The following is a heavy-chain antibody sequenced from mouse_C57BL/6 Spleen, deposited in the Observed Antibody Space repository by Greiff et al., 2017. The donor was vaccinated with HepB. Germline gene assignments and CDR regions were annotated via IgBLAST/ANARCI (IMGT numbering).Heavy chain of an antibody. CDR2: IWSDGST. J-gene: IGHJ1*03. CDR3: ARQGYGYGHWYFDV. CDR1: GFSLTSYG. D-gene: IGHD2-2*01. V-gene: IGHV2-6-1*01. Sequence: QVQLQQSGPGLVAPSQSLSITCTVSGFSLTSYGVHWVRQPPGKGLEWLVVIWSDGSTTYNSALKSRLSISKDNSKSQVFLKMNSLQTDDTAMYYCARQGYGYGHWYFDVWGTGTTVTVSS.